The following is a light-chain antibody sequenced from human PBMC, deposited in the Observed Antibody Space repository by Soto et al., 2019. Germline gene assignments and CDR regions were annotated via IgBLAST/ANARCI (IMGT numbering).Light chain of an antibody. CDR3: QQYYSTPPT. J-gene: IGKJ1*01. CDR1: QSVLYSSNNKNY. V-gene: IGKV4-1*01. Sequence: DIGMTQAPASLAVSLGERATINCKSSQSVLYSSNNKNYVAWYQQKPGQPPKLLIYWASTRESGVPDRFSGSGSGTDFTLTISSLQAEDVAVYYCQQYYSTPPTFGQGTKVDI. CDR2: WAS.